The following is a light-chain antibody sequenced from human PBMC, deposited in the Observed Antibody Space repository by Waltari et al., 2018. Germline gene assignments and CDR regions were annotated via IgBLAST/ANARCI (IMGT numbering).Light chain of an antibody. V-gene: IGLV3-25*03. CDR1: ALPKQY. J-gene: IGLJ3*02. CDR3: QSADNSGTYWE. CDR2: KDT. Sequence: SHELTQPPSVSVSPGQTATISCSRDALPKQYCYWYQQKPGQAPILLIYKDTERPTGNPERFSGFSSGTTVTLTISGVQAEDEADYYCQSADNSGTYWEFGGGTKLTVL.